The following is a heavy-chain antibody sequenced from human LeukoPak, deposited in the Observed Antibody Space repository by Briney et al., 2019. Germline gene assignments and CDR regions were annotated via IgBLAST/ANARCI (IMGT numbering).Heavy chain of an antibody. D-gene: IGHD2-2*02. CDR1: GGTFISHA. V-gene: IGHV1-69*05. CDR3: ARALGYCSSTSCYTGFDP. Sequence: ASVKVSCEASGGTFISHAISWVRQAPGQGLEWMGRIIPIFGTANYAQKFQGRVTITTDESTSTAYMELSSLRSEDTAVYYCARALGYCSSTSCYTGFDPWGQGTLVTVSS. J-gene: IGHJ5*02. CDR2: IIPIFGTA.